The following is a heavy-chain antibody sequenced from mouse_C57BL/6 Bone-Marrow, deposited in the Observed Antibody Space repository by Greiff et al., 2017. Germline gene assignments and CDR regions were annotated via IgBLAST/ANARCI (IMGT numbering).Heavy chain of an antibody. V-gene: IGHV5-6*01. D-gene: IGHD1-1*01. CDR3: ARRGFYYGSRGYFDV. CDR2: ISSGGSYT. CDR1: GFTFSSYG. Sequence: EVKLVESGGDLVKPGGSLKLSCAASGFTFSSYGMSWVRQTPDKRLEWVATISSGGSYTYYPASVKGRFTISRDTAKNTLYLQMSSLKSEDTAMYYCARRGFYYGSRGYFDVWGTGTTVTVSS. J-gene: IGHJ1*03.